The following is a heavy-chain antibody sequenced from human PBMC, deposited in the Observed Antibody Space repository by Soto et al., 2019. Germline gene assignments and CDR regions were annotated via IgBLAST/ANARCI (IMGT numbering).Heavy chain of an antibody. CDR3: ARDRIAGSKYYYGMDV. J-gene: IGHJ6*02. Sequence: QVQLVQSGAEVKKPGSSVRVSCKASGGTFSSYAISWVRQAPGQGLEWMGGIIPIFGTENYAQKFQGRVTITADESTSTAYVELSSLRSEDTAVYDCARDRIAGSKYYYGMDVWGQGTTVTVSS. CDR1: GGTFSSYA. D-gene: IGHD6-13*01. V-gene: IGHV1-69*01. CDR2: IIPIFGTE.